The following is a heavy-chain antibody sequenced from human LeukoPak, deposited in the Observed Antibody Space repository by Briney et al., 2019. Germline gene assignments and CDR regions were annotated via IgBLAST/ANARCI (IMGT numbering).Heavy chain of an antibody. Sequence: SSVKVSCKASGGTFSSYAISWVRQAPGQGLEWMGRIIPIFGIANYAQKFQGRVTITADKSTSTAYMELSSLRSEDTAVYYCARESASSSGWFDYWGQGTLVTVSS. CDR3: ARESASSSGWFDY. CDR2: IIPIFGIA. J-gene: IGHJ4*02. CDR1: GGTFSSYA. V-gene: IGHV1-69*04. D-gene: IGHD6-19*01.